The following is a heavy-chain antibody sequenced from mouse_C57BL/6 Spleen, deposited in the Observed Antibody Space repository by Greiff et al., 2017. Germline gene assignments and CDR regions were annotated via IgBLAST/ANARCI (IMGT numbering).Heavy chain of an antibody. CDR1: GYTFTDYE. V-gene: IGHV1-15*01. CDR2: IDPETGGT. CDR3: TEGYGNYYYAMDY. D-gene: IGHD2-10*02. Sequence: QVQLQQSGAELVRPGASVTLSCKASGYTFTDYELHWVKQTPVHGLEWIGAIDPETGGTAYNQKFKGKAILTADKSSSTAYMELRSLTSEDSAVYYGTEGYGNYYYAMDYWGQGTSVTVSS. J-gene: IGHJ4*01.